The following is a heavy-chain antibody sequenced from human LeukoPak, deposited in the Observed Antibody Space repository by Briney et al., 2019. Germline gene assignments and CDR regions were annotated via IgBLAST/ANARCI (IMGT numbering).Heavy chain of an antibody. Sequence: PGGSLRLSCAASGFTFSSYSMNWVRQAPGKGLEWVAVIWFDGSNKYYTDSVKGRFTISRDNSKDTLYLQMNNLRAEDTAVYYCAREQYRSFDYWGRGTLVTVSS. CDR1: GFTFSSYS. J-gene: IGHJ4*02. CDR3: AREQYRSFDY. D-gene: IGHD1-1*01. V-gene: IGHV3-33*08. CDR2: IWFDGSNK.